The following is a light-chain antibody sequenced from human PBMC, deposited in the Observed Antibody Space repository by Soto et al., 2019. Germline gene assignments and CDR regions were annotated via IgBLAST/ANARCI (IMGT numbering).Light chain of an antibody. J-gene: IGKJ3*01. Sequence: EVVLTQSPATLSLSPGERATLSCRASQSVSNYLAWYQQKPGQAPRLLIYDASNRATGIPARFSGSGSGTDFTLTISNLEPEYFAVYYCQHRRTFGPGTKVDIK. V-gene: IGKV3-11*01. CDR3: QHRRT. CDR1: QSVSNY. CDR2: DAS.